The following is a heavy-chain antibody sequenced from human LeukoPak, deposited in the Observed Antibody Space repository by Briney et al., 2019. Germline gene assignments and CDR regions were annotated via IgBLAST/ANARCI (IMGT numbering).Heavy chain of an antibody. CDR3: ARCSSMRTIAAAGNRYFDY. V-gene: IGHV5-51*01. CDR1: GYSFTSYW. D-gene: IGHD6-13*01. Sequence: GESLKISCKGSGYSFTSYWIGWVRQMPGKGLEWMGIIYPGDSDTRYSPSFQGQVTISADKSISTAYLQWSSLKASDTAMYYCARCSSMRTIAAAGNRYFDYWGQGTLVTVSS. CDR2: IYPGDSDT. J-gene: IGHJ4*02.